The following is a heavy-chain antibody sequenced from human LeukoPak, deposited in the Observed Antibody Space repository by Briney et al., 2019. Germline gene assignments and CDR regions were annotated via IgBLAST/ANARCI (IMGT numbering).Heavy chain of an antibody. J-gene: IGHJ4*02. CDR3: ARESPYCSSSTCYFDH. CDR1: GFIVSSNY. V-gene: IGHV3-53*05. CDR2: IYSGGST. D-gene: IGHD2-2*01. Sequence: GRSLRLSCAASGFIVSSNYMSWVRQAPGKGLEWVSVIYSGGSTYYTDSVKGRFTISRDNSKNTLYLQMNSLRVEDTAVYYCARESPYCSSSTCYFDHWGQGTLVTVSS.